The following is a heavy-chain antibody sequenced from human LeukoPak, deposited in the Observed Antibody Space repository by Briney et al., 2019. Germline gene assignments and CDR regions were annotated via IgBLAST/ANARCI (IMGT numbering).Heavy chain of an antibody. CDR3: ARGDYGDYYDY. CDR2: IKQDGSEK. V-gene: IGHV3-7*04. Sequence: PGGSLRLSCAASGFTFSIYAMSWVRQAPGKGLEWVANIKQDGSEKYYVDSVKGRFTISRDNAKNSLYLQMNSLRAEDTAVYYCARGDYGDYYDYWGQGTLVTVSS. J-gene: IGHJ4*02. D-gene: IGHD4-17*01. CDR1: GFTFSIYA.